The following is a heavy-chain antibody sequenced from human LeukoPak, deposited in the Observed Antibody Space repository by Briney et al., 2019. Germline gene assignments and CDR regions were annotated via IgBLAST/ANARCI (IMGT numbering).Heavy chain of an antibody. V-gene: IGHV3-11*04. CDR1: GFTFSDYY. Sequence: GGSLRLSCAASGFTFSDYYMSWIRQAPGKGLEWVSYISSSGSTIYYADSVKGRFTISRDNAKNSLFLQMNDLRVDDSAVYYCAREYTAMAYDYWGQGNLVTVSS. CDR3: AREYTAMAYDY. J-gene: IGHJ4*02. CDR2: ISSSGSTI. D-gene: IGHD5-18*01.